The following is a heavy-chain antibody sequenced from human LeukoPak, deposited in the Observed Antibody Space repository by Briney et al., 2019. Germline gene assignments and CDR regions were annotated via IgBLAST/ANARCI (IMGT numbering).Heavy chain of an antibody. D-gene: IGHD3-16*02. CDR1: GFAFTDSW. CDR3: ARVRYGNYFDY. Sequence: GESLKISCAASGFAFTDSWMSWVRQPPGKGLEWVVNIKPDGTEKYYVDSLKGRFTVSRDNTKNSLYLQMSSLRAEDTAVYYYARVRYGNYFDYWGQGTLVTVSS. CDR2: IKPDGTEK. V-gene: IGHV3-7*04. J-gene: IGHJ4*02.